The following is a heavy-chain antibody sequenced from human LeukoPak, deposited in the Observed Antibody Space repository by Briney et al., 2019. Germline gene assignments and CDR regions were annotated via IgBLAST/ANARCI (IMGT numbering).Heavy chain of an antibody. V-gene: IGHV3-23*01. Sequence: SGGSLRLSCAASGFTFSSYAMSWVSQAPGKGLGWVSAVSGIGGSTYYADSVQGRFTLSRDNSKNTLFLQMNSLRADDTAVYYCAKGNGGYYYDSSGYRDGYFDYWGQGALVTVTS. J-gene: IGHJ4*02. CDR1: GFTFSSYA. D-gene: IGHD3-22*01. CDR3: AKGNGGYYYDSSGYRDGYFDY. CDR2: VSGIGGST.